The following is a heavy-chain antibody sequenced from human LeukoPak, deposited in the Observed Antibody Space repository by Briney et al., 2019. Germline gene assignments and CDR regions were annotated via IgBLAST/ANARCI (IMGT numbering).Heavy chain of an antibody. CDR1: GFTFSSYE. J-gene: IGHJ4*02. D-gene: IGHD6-19*01. Sequence: GGSLRLSCAASGFTFSSYEMNWVRQAPGKGLEWVSYISSSGSTIYYADSVKGRFTISRDNAKNSLYLQMNSLRAEDTAVYYCAKDYSSGHFFDYWGQGTLVTVS. V-gene: IGHV3-48*03. CDR2: ISSSGSTI. CDR3: AKDYSSGHFFDY.